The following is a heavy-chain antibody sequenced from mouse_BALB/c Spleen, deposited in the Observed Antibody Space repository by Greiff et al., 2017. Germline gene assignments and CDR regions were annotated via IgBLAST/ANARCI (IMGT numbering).Heavy chain of an antibody. CDR2: IDPANGNT. CDR3: ARAYPYAMDY. J-gene: IGHJ4*01. D-gene: IGHD2-10*01. Sequence: VQLQQSGAELVKPGASVKLSCTASGFNIKDTYMHWVKQRPEQGLGWIGRIDPANGNTKYDPKFQGKATITADTSSNTAYLQLSSLTSEDTAVYYCARAYPYAMDYWGQGTSVTVSS. V-gene: IGHV14-3*02. CDR1: GFNIKDTY.